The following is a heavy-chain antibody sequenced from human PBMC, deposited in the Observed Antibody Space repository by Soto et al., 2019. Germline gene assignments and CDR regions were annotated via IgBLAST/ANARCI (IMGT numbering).Heavy chain of an antibody. CDR1: RYIFTAYS. D-gene: IGHD2-15*01. CDR2: VNPSGGSA. CDR3: AREENCRGGTCYSEYFHH. J-gene: IGHJ1*01. Sequence: ASVKVSCKTSRYIFTAYSMHWVRQAPGQGLEWMGVVNPSGGSAHYAQSFESRVTLTRDTSTSTFYMELSSLRSEDTAVYYCAREENCRGGTCYSEYFHHWGQGTLVTVSS. V-gene: IGHV1-46*01.